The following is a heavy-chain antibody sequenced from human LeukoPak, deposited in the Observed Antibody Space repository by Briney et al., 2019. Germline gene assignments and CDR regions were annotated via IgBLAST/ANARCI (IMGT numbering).Heavy chain of an antibody. CDR3: AAGRWSQPLVDY. J-gene: IGHJ4*02. V-gene: IGHV1-24*01. CDR2: FDPEDGET. Sequence: GASGKVSCKVSGSTLTELSMHWVRQAPGKGLEWMGGFDPEDGETIYAQKFQGRVTMTEDTSTDTAYMELSSLRSEDTAVYYCAAGRWSQPLVDYWGQGTLVTVSS. CDR1: GSTLTELS.